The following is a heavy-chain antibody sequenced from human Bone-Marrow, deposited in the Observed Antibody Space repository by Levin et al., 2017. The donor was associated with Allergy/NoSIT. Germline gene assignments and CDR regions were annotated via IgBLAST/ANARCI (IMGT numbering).Heavy chain of an antibody. D-gene: IGHD2-8*01. Sequence: PGGSLRLSCAASGFTFSSYAMSWVRQAPGKGLEWVSAISGSGGSTYYADSVKGRFTISRDNSKNTLYLQMNSLRAEDTAVYYCAKHLVLMVYAKGLDAFDIWGQGTMVTVSS. J-gene: IGHJ3*02. CDR1: GFTFSSYA. CDR3: AKHLVLMVYAKGLDAFDI. V-gene: IGHV3-23*01. CDR2: ISGSGGST.